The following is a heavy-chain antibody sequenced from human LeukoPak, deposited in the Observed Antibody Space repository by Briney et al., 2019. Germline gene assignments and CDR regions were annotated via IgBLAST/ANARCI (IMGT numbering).Heavy chain of an antibody. V-gene: IGHV5-51*01. CDR2: IYPGGSDT. J-gene: IGHJ3*02. CDR1: GYSFTSYW. Sequence: GESLKISCKGSGYSFTSYWIGWVRQMPGKGLEWMGIIYPGGSDTRYSPSFQGQVTISADKSISTAYLQWSSLKASDTAMYYCARLSDYGDHVGAFDIWGQGTMVTVSS. D-gene: IGHD4-17*01. CDR3: ARLSDYGDHVGAFDI.